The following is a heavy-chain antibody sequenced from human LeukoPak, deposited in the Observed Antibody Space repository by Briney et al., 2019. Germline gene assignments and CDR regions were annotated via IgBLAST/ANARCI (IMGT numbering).Heavy chain of an antibody. CDR2: INPNSGNT. Sequence: ASVKVSCKASGYTFTGYYMHWVRQAPGQGLEWMGWINPNSGNTGYAQKFQGRVTITRNTSISTAYMELSSLRSEDTAVYYCAGAGYDFWSGYYKGFDPWGQGTLVTVSS. CDR3: AGAGYDFWSGYYKGFDP. J-gene: IGHJ5*02. D-gene: IGHD3-3*01. V-gene: IGHV1-8*03. CDR1: GYTFTGYY.